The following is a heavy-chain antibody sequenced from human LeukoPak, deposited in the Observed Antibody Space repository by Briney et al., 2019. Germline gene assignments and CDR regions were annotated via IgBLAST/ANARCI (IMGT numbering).Heavy chain of an antibody. V-gene: IGHV4-39*01. CDR1: GDSISSSSHY. CDR3: ARIVPHSPYCSSISCYRIFDY. Sequence: SETLSLTCTVSGDSISSSSHYWDWIRQLPGMGLEWIGTVFYTGKTSYNPSLQSRVSMSVDTSKNQFSLKLSSVTAADTAVYYCARIVPHSPYCSSISCYRIFDYWGQGTLVTVSS. D-gene: IGHD2-2*02. CDR2: VFYTGKT. J-gene: IGHJ4*02.